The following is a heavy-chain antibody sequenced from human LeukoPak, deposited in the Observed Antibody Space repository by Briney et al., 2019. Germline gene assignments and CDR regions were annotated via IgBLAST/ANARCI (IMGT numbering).Heavy chain of an antibody. CDR2: ISSSGSSI. D-gene: IGHD3-10*01. V-gene: IGHV3-11*01. CDR1: GFSFSDYY. Sequence: GRSLRLSCAASGFSFSDYYMSWIRLAPGKGLEWISYISSSGSSISYADSVKGRFTISRDNANNSLYLQMNSLRAEDTAVYYCARGFTTSASSISFGYWGQGTMVSVSS. J-gene: IGHJ4*02. CDR3: ARGFTTSASSISFGY.